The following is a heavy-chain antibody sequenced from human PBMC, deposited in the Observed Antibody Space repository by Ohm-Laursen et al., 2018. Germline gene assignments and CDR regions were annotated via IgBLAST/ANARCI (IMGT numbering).Heavy chain of an antibody. CDR2: INQGGGEE. CDR1: GFTFSRHW. CDR3: ASYDPWSGFSFHS. Sequence: SLRLSCAASGFTFSRHWMTWVRQGPGKGLESLANINQGGGEEYYADSVKGRFTISRDNAKDSLYLQMNSLRAEDTAVYYCASYDPWSGFSFHSWGQGTLVTVSS. V-gene: IGHV3-7*01. J-gene: IGHJ4*02. D-gene: IGHD3-3*01.